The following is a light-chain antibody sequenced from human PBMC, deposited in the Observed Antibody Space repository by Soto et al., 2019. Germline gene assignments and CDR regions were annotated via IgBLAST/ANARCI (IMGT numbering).Light chain of an antibody. CDR2: AAS. Sequence: DIQMTQSPSSLFASVGDSVTITCRASQNINNYLSWYQHKPGKAPKLLIYAASKLQIGVPSSFSGSRSGTEFTLAISRLYPEDFATYYCQQSYRRPQTVGHGTKLYIK. CDR1: QNINNY. V-gene: IGKV1-39*01. J-gene: IGKJ2*01. CDR3: QQSYRRPQT.